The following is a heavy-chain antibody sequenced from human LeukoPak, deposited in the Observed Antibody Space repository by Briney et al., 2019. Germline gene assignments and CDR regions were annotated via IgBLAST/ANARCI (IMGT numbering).Heavy chain of an antibody. Sequence: KTSEALSLTCTVSGGSISSYYWSWIRQPPGKGLEWIGYIYYSGSTNYDPSLKSRVTISVDTPKNQFSLKLSSVTAADTAVYYCAREGTAGTAFDIWGQGTMVTVSS. D-gene: IGHD6-13*01. CDR3: AREGTAGTAFDI. V-gene: IGHV4-59*01. J-gene: IGHJ3*02. CDR2: IYYSGST. CDR1: GGSISSYY.